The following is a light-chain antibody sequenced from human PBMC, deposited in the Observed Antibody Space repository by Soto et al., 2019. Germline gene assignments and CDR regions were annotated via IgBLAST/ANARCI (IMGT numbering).Light chain of an antibody. CDR1: SSGIGTYNY. Sequence: QSALTQPASVSGSPGQSITISCSETSSGIGTYNYVSWYQLHPGKVPKLIIYEVNNRPSGISPRFSGSKSGKTASLTISGLQAEDEADYYCTSYAGSNSLLFGGGTKVTVL. CDR2: EVN. CDR3: TSYAGSNSLL. J-gene: IGLJ2*01. V-gene: IGLV2-14*01.